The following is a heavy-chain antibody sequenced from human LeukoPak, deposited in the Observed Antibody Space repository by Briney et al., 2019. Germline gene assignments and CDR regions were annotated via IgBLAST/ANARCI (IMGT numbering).Heavy chain of an antibody. D-gene: IGHD2-15*01. J-gene: IGHJ4*02. CDR2: ISYDGSNK. Sequence: GGSLRLSCAASGFTFSNYGMHWVRQAPGKGLEWVAVISYDGSNKYYADSVKGRFTISRDNSKNTLYLQMNSLRAEDTAVYYCARASFYWGQGTLVTVSS. CDR3: ARASFY. V-gene: IGHV3-30*03. CDR1: GFTFSNYG.